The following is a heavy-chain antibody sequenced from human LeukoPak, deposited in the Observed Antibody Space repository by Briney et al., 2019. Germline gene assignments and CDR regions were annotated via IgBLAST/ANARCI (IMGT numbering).Heavy chain of an antibody. CDR2: IWYDGSNM. V-gene: IGHV3-33*01. CDR1: GFTFSNYG. D-gene: IGHD3-16*01. Sequence: GRSLRLSCAASGFTFSNYGMHSVRQAPGKGLEWVAIIWYDGSNMYYADSVKGRFTISRDNAKNTLYLQMNSLRAEDTAVYYCARGGREVDFWGQGTLVTVSS. J-gene: IGHJ4*02. CDR3: ARGGREVDF.